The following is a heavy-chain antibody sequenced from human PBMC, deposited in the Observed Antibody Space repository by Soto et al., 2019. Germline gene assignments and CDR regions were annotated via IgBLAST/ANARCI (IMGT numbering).Heavy chain of an antibody. V-gene: IGHV1-8*01. CDR1: GYTFTSYD. Sequence: QVQLVQSGAEVKKPGASVKVSCKASGYTFTSYDINWVRQATGQGLEWMGWMNPNSGNTGYAQKFQGRVDMTRNTSISTAYMERSSLRSEDTAVYYCARVYCSGGSCYSLSNVLIHYYYYMDVWGKGTTVTVSS. CDR3: ARVYCSGGSCYSLSNVLIHYYYYMDV. CDR2: MNPNSGNT. D-gene: IGHD2-15*01. J-gene: IGHJ6*03.